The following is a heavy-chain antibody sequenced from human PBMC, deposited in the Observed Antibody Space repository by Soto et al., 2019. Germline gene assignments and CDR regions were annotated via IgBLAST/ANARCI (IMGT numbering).Heavy chain of an antibody. CDR3: ARYLIYSVAMDV. CDR2: ISYDGSNK. D-gene: IGHD2-21*01. J-gene: IGHJ6*02. CDR1: GFTFSTYG. V-gene: IGHV3-30*03. Sequence: GGSLRLSCAASGFTFSTYGMHWVRQAPGKGLEWVAVISYDGSNKYYADSVKGRFTISRDKSRNTLYLQVNSLRAEDTAVYYCARYLIYSVAMDVWGQGTTVTVSS.